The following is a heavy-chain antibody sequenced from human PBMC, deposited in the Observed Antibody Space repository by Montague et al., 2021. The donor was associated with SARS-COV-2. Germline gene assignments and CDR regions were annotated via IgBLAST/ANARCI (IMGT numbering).Heavy chain of an antibody. CDR3: ARDWGCTHFDY. D-gene: IGHD7-27*01. CDR2: IDLDDDK. Sequence: PALVKPTQTLTLTCSSSGFSLSTSGMCVSWIRQPPGKALEWLARIDLDDDKYYSTSLKTRLTISKDTSKNQVVLTMTNMDPVDTATYYCARDWGCTHFDYWGQGTLVTVSS. CDR1: GFSLSTSGMC. J-gene: IGHJ4*02. V-gene: IGHV2-70*11.